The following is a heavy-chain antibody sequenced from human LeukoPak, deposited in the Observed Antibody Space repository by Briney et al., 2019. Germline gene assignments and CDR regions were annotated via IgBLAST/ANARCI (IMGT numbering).Heavy chain of an antibody. CDR2: IWYDGSNK. Sequence: GGSLRLSCAASGFTFSSYGMHWVRQAPGKGLEWVAVIWYDGSNKYYADSVKGRFTISRDNSKNTLYLQMNSLRAEDTAVYYCPRDVSYSYIDYWGQGTLVTVSS. V-gene: IGHV3-33*01. J-gene: IGHJ4*02. CDR3: PRDVSYSYIDY. D-gene: IGHD5-18*01. CDR1: GFTFSSYG.